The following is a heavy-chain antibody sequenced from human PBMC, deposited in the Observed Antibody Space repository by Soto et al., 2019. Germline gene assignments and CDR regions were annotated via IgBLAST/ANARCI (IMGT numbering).Heavy chain of an antibody. CDR1: GGSFNSFP. CDR3: TKDKKSRAQEWALDY. Sequence: QVRLVQSGTEVKKPGSSVKVSCKVSGGSFNSFPISWVRQAPGQGPQWMGGIVPVFGIANYAKELLGRVTITADRSTTTSYMELRSLRSDETAVYYCTKDKKSRAQEWALDYWGQGTLVMVSS. CDR2: IVPVFGIA. J-gene: IGHJ4*02. D-gene: IGHD2-15*01. V-gene: IGHV1-69*17.